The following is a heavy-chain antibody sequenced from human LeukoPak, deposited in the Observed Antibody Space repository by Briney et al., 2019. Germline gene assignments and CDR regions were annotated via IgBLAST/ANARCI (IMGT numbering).Heavy chain of an antibody. D-gene: IGHD3-22*01. CDR2: INPSGGST. CDR1: GYTFTSYY. V-gene: IGHV1-46*01. Sequence: GASVKVSCKASGYTFTSYYMHWVRQAPGQGLEWMGIINPSGGSTSYAQKFQGRVTMTRDMSTSSVYMELSSLRSEDTAVYYCARPDYDSSGYYSTDAFDIWGQGTVVTVSS. J-gene: IGHJ3*02. CDR3: ARPDYDSSGYYSTDAFDI.